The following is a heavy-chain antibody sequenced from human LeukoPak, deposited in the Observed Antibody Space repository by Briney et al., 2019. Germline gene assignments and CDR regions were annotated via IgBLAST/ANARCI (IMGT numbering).Heavy chain of an antibody. CDR1: GGSISSHY. J-gene: IGHJ6*03. D-gene: IGHD5-12*01. CDR3: ARAATGWLRLTYYYYMDV. V-gene: IGHV4-59*11. CDR2: IYYSGST. Sequence: SETLSLTCTVSGGSISSHYWSWIRQPPRKGMEWIGYIYYSGSTNYNPSLTSRVTISVDTAKNQFSLKLSSVTAADTAVYYCARAATGWLRLTYYYYMDVWGKGTTVTVSS.